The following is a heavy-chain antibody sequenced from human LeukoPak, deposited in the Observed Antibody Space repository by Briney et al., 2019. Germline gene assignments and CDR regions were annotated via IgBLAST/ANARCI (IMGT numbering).Heavy chain of an antibody. Sequence: ASVTVSCKASGYAFTSYDINWVRQATGQGLEWMGWMNPDSGNTGYAQQFQGRVTITRNTSISTAYMELSSLRSEDTAVYYCAREGYSSSRGRRSNWFDPWGQGTLVTVSS. CDR3: AREGYSSSRGRRSNWFDP. J-gene: IGHJ5*02. D-gene: IGHD6-13*01. CDR2: MNPDSGNT. CDR1: GYAFTSYD. V-gene: IGHV1-8*03.